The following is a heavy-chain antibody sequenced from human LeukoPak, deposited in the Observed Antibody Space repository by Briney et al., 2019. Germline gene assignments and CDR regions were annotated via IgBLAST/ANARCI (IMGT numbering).Heavy chain of an antibody. CDR3: ARDGRWFGELPYYYYGMDV. J-gene: IGHJ6*02. CDR2: ISSSGSTI. Sequence: GGSLRLSCAASGFTFSDYYMSWIRQAPGKGLEWVSYISSSGSTIYYADSVKGRFTISRDNAKNSLYLQMNSLRAEDTAVYYCARDGRWFGELPYYYYGMDVWGQGTTVTVSS. CDR1: GFTFSDYY. D-gene: IGHD3-10*01. V-gene: IGHV3-11*01.